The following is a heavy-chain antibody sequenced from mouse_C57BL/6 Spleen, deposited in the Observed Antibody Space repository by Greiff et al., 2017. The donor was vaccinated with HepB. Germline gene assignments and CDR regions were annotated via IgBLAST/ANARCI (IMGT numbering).Heavy chain of an antibody. Sequence: VKLQESGAELARPGASVKLSCKASGYTFTSYGISWVKQRTGQGLEWIGEIYPRSGNTYYNEKFKGKATLTADKSSSTAYMELRSLTSEDSAVYFCARTATTVVAYYWYFDVWGTGTTVTVSS. J-gene: IGHJ1*03. CDR1: GYTFTSYG. V-gene: IGHV1-81*01. D-gene: IGHD1-1*01. CDR2: IYPRSGNT. CDR3: ARTATTVVAYYWYFDV.